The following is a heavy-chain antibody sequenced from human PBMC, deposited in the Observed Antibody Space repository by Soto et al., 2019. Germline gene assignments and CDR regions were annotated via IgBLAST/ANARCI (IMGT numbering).Heavy chain of an antibody. CDR1: GFTFSSYG. CDR3: AKKEWLLPDY. D-gene: IGHD3-22*01. V-gene: IGHV3-30*18. J-gene: IGHJ4*02. Sequence: QVQLVESGGGVVQPGRSLRLSCAASGFTFSSYGMHWVRQAPGKGLEWVAVISYDGSNKYYADSVKGRFTISRDNSKNTLYLQMNILRAEDTAVYYCAKKEWLLPDYWCQGTLVTVSS. CDR2: ISYDGSNK.